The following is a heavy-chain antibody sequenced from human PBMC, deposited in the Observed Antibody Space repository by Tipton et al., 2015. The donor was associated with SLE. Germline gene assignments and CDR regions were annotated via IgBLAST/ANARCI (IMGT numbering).Heavy chain of an antibody. V-gene: IGHV4-61*09. CDR3: ARDSEWVDWLSEGNSYYYMDV. D-gene: IGHD3-9*01. CDR1: GGSISSGSFF. Sequence: LRLSCTVSGGSISSGSFFWSWIRQPAGKGLEWIGHIYTSGSTYYNPSLKSRVTISVDTSKNHFSPKLSSVTAADTAVYYCARDSEWVDWLSEGNSYYYMDVWGKGTTVTVSS. CDR2: IYTSGST. J-gene: IGHJ6*03.